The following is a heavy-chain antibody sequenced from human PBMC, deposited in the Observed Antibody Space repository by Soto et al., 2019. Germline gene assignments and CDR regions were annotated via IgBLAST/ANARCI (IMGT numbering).Heavy chain of an antibody. CDR1: GFSFDSFA. CDR2: ISYDGGDK. V-gene: IGHV3-30-3*01. J-gene: IGHJ4*02. Sequence: QVQLVESGGGVVQPGRSLRLSCEGSGFSFDSFAMHWVRQAPGKGLEWVAVISYDGGDKYYADSVKGRFTISRDNSKNTLFLEMNSLRVDDTAVYYCARTPQANWLMATFTEWGQGTLVTVFS. D-gene: IGHD3-10*01. CDR3: ARTPQANWLMATFTE.